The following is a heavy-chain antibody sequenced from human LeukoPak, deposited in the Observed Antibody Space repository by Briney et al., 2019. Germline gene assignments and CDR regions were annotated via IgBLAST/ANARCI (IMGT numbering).Heavy chain of an antibody. Sequence: PSETLSLTCTVPGGSISSYYWSWIRQPPGKGLEWIGYIYYSGSTNYNPSLKSRVTISVDTSKNQFSLKLSSVTAADTAVYYCARHRDAFDIWGQGTMVTVSS. CDR2: IYYSGST. CDR3: ARHRDAFDI. CDR1: GGSISSYY. V-gene: IGHV4-59*08. J-gene: IGHJ3*02.